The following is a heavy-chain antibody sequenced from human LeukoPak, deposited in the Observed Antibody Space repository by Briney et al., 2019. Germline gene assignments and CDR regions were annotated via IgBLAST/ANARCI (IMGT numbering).Heavy chain of an antibody. Sequence: ASVKVSCKASGHTFTGYYMHWVRQAPGEGLEWMGIINPSGGSTSYAQKFQGRVTMTRDMSTSTVYMELSSLRSEDTAVYYCARVAAEVVGVPGAIGFGWLRRDYYYMDVWGKGTTVIVSS. J-gene: IGHJ6*03. CDR1: GHTFTGYY. V-gene: IGHV1-46*01. CDR3: ARVAAEVVGVPGAIGFGWLRRDYYYMDV. CDR2: INPSGGST. D-gene: IGHD2-2*02.